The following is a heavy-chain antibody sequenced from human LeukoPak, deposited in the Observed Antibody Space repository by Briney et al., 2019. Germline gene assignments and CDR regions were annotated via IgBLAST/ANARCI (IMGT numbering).Heavy chain of an antibody. Sequence: GRSLRLSCTASGFTFGIYGMHWVRQAPGKGLEWVAVMWDDGTNEYYVESVKGRFTISRDNAKNSLYLQMNSLRAEDTAVYYCARDWGAAAAGLTKDAFDIWGQGTMVTVSS. V-gene: IGHV3-33*01. CDR3: ARDWGAAAAGLTKDAFDI. CDR2: MWDDGTNE. J-gene: IGHJ3*02. D-gene: IGHD6-13*01. CDR1: GFTFGIYG.